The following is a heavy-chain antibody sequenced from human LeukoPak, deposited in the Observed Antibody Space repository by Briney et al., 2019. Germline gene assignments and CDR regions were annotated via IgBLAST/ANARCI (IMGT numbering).Heavy chain of an antibody. J-gene: IGHJ5*02. CDR2: INHSGST. V-gene: IGHV4-34*01. CDR3: ASLEEVVPAARWFDP. CDR1: GGSFSGYY. Sequence: SETLSLTCAVYGGSFSGYYWSWIRQPPGKGLEWLGEINHSGSTNYNPSLKSRLTISVDTSKNQFSLKLSSVTAADTAVYYCASLEEVVPAARWFDPWGQGTLVTVSS. D-gene: IGHD2-2*01.